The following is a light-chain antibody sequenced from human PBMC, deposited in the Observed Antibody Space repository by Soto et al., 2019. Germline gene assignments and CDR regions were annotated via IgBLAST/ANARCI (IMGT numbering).Light chain of an antibody. CDR2: TAS. Sequence: DIQMTQSPSSLSASVGDRVTITCRTSQSVSDYLNWYHQKPGKAPKLLIHTASILQSGVPSRFSGSGSGTDFTLTISGQQSEDFATCYCQQSYSAPPPFGLGTTV. J-gene: IGKJ1*01. CDR1: QSVSDY. CDR3: QQSYSAPPP. V-gene: IGKV1-39*01.